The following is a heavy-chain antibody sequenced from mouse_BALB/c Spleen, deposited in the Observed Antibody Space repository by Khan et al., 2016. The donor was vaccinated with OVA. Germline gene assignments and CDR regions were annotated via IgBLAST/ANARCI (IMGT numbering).Heavy chain of an antibody. CDR1: GYTFTDYA. J-gene: IGHJ3*01. Sequence: QVTLKESGPEVVRPGVSVKISCKGSGYTFTDYAMHWVKQSPAKGLEWIGVISTYNGNTTYNQKFKGKATLTVDKSSSTAYMELARLTSEDSAIDYCARDCAAWFAYWGQGTLVTVSA. CDR2: ISTYNGNT. CDR3: ARDCAAWFAY. D-gene: IGHD6-1*01. V-gene: IGHV1S137*01.